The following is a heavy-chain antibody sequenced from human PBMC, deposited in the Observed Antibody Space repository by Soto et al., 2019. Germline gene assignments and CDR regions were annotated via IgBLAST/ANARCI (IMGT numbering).Heavy chain of an antibody. Sequence: EAQLLESGGGSVQPGGSLRLSCAASGFTFSSHGMSWIRQAPGKGLEWISGLSRGGGSTYYVDSVKGRFTISRDNAKNTLDLIMKSLRVEDTALYYCARDGQYRTDGFDIWGHGTMVTVSS. CDR3: ARDGQYRTDGFDI. V-gene: IGHV3-23*01. D-gene: IGHD5-12*01. CDR2: LSRGGGST. CDR1: GFTFSSHG. J-gene: IGHJ3*02.